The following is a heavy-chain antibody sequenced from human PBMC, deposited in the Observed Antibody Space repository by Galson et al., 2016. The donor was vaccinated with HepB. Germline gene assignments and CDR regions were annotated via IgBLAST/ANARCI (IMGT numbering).Heavy chain of an antibody. Sequence: SVKVSCKASGFTFTSFAVQWVRQARGQRLEWIGWIVVGSGNTNYAQKFQERVTITRDMSTSTAYMELSSLRSEDTAVYYCAAYSGYDFDYYYGMDVWGQGTTVTVSS. V-gene: IGHV1-58*01. CDR3: AAYSGYDFDYYYGMDV. D-gene: IGHD5-12*01. CDR1: GFTFTSFA. J-gene: IGHJ6*02. CDR2: IVVGSGNT.